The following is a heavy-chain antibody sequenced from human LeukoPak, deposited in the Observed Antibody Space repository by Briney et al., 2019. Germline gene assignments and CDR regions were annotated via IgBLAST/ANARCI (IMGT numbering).Heavy chain of an antibody. CDR2: IKQDGSEK. J-gene: IGHJ5*02. D-gene: IGHD3-22*01. V-gene: IGHV3-7*01. CDR1: GFTFSSYW. Sequence: PGGSLRFSCAASGFTFSSYWMSWVRQAPGKGLEWVANIKQDGSEKYYVDSVKGRFTISRDNAKNSLYLQMNSLRAEDTAVYYCARRLPLNVVISGIDWFDPWGQGTLVTVSS. CDR3: ARRLPLNVVISGIDWFDP.